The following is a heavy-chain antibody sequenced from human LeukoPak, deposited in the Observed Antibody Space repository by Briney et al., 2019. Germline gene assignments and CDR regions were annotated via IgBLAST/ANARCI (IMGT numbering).Heavy chain of an antibody. CDR2: INPNSGGT. V-gene: IGHV1-2*02. CDR1: GYTFTGYY. J-gene: IGHJ3*02. CDR3: ARERRATVDAFDI. Sequence: ASVKVSCKASGYTFTGYYMHWVRQAPVQGLEWMGWINPNSGGTNYAQKFQGRVTMTRDTSISTAYMELSRLRSDDTAVYYCARERRATVDAFDIWGQGTMVAVSS. D-gene: IGHD4-17*01.